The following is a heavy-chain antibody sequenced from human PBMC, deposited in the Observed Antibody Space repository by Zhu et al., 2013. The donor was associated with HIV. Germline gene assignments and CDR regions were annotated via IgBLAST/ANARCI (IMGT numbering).Heavy chain of an antibody. CDR1: GDTFSSYS. Sequence: QVQLVQSGTEMKKPGSSVKVSCKASGDTFSSYSISWVRQAPGQGLEWMGGIIPIFGRANSAQKFQGRITITADESTSTAYMELSSLRSEDTAVYYCARDPALTTARPNYYYYMDVWGKGTTVTVSS. D-gene: IGHD6-6*01. CDR2: IIPIFGRA. J-gene: IGHJ6*03. V-gene: IGHV1-69*01. CDR3: ARDPALTTARPNYYYYMDV.